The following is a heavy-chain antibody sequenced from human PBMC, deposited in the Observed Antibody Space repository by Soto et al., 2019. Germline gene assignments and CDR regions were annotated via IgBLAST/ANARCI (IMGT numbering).Heavy chain of an antibody. CDR1: GGSISGYY. V-gene: IGHV4-59*08. CDR2: IYYTGST. Sequence: SETLSLTCTVSGGSISGYYWSWIRQPPGKRLEWIGYIYYTGSTNYNPSLRSRVTISIDTSKNQFSLQLSSVTAADTAVYFCGRYHRLDCGGQGTWVTVSS. CDR3: GRYHRLDC. J-gene: IGHJ4*02. D-gene: IGHD2-2*01.